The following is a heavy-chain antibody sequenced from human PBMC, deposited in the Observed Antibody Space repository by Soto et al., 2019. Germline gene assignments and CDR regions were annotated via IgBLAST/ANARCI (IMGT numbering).Heavy chain of an antibody. CDR3: ARIPSVGFGELFRDPFVPKTEYYYYYGMDV. D-gene: IGHD3-10*01. Sequence: SGPTLVKPTQTLTLTCTFSGFSLSTSGMCVSWIRQPPGKALEWLALIDWDDDKYYSTSLKTRLTISKDTSKNQVVLTMTNMDPVDTATYYCARIPSVGFGELFRDPFVPKTEYYYYYGMDVWGQGTTVTVSS. J-gene: IGHJ6*02. V-gene: IGHV2-70*01. CDR2: IDWDDDK. CDR1: GFSLSTSGMC.